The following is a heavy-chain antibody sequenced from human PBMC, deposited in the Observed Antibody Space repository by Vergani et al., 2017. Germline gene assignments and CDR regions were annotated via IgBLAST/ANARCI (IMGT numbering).Heavy chain of an antibody. J-gene: IGHJ4*02. D-gene: IGHD5-12*01. CDR2: IYYSGST. CDR3: ARDGPSGYDPHHY. CDR1: GGSISSGGYY. Sequence: QVQLQESGPGLVKPSQTLSLTCTVSGGSISSGGYYWSWIRQHPGKGLEWIGYIYYSGSTYYNPSLKSRVTISVDTSKNQFSLKLSSVTAVDTAVYYCARDGPSGYDPHHYWGQGTLVTVSS. V-gene: IGHV4-31*03.